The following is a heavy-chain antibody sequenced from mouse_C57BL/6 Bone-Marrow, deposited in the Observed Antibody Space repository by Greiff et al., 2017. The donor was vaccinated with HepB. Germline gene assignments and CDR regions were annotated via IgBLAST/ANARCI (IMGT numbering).Heavy chain of an antibody. CDR3: TTTLAFYV. J-gene: IGHJ1*03. CDR1: GFNIKDDY. V-gene: IGHV14-4*01. Sequence: EVQLQQSGAELVRPGASVKLSCTASGFNIKDDYMHWVKQRPEQGLEWIGWIDPENGDTEYASKFQGKATITADTSSNTAYLQLSSLTSEDTAVYYCTTTLAFYVWGTGTTVTGSS. CDR2: IDPENGDT.